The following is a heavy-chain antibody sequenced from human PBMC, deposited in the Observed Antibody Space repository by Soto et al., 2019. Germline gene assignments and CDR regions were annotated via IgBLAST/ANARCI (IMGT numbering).Heavy chain of an antibody. CDR3: AKGTADSLPYYFDH. V-gene: IGHV3-23*01. CDR1: GFGFGTYV. Sequence: EVQLLESGGGLVQPGGSLRLSCAASGFGFGTYVMGWVRQAPGKGLEWVSAITGDGYSTYYVDTVKGRFSISRDNSKDTLYLQVDSLRAEDTAVYYCAKGTADSLPYYFDHWGQGSLVTVSS. CDR2: ITGDGYST. D-gene: IGHD3-22*01. J-gene: IGHJ4*02.